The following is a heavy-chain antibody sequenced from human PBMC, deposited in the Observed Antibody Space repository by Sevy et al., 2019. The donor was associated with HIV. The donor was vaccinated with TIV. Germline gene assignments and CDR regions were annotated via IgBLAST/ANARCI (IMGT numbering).Heavy chain of an antibody. D-gene: IGHD2-15*01. Sequence: SETLSLTCSVSGGSITGYYWSWIRQPAGNGLEWIGRIYISGSPRTNYNPSLQSRVTMSVDTPKNQLSLNLTSVTAADTAVYYCARSYCAGFNCAGSYCSGFNCYSRYFAYWGQGALVTVSS. V-gene: IGHV4-4*07. CDR2: IYISGSPRT. CDR1: GGSITGYY. CDR3: ARSYCAGFNCAGSYCSGFNCYSRYFAY. J-gene: IGHJ4*02.